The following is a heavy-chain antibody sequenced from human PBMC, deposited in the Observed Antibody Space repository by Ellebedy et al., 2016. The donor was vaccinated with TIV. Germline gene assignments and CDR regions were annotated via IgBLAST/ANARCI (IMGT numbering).Heavy chain of an antibody. Sequence: AASVKVSCKASGGTFSSYAISWVRQAPGQGLEWMGGIIPIFGTANYAQKFQGRVTITADESTSTAYMELSSLRSEDTAVYYCARRSRSNDHYYYYGMDVWGQGTTVTVSS. CDR1: GGTFSSYA. CDR3: ARRSRSNDHYYYYGMDV. D-gene: IGHD1-1*01. CDR2: IIPIFGTA. V-gene: IGHV1-69*13. J-gene: IGHJ6*02.